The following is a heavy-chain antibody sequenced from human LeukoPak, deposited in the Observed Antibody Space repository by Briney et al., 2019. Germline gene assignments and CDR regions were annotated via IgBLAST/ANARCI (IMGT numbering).Heavy chain of an antibody. CDR2: ISGYNGNT. D-gene: IGHD3-22*01. V-gene: IGHV1-18*01. Sequence: ASVKVSCKATGYTFSSDGINWVRQAPGQGLEWMGWISGYNGNTEYAQKFQGRVTMTTDTSTRTAYMELRSLRSDDTAVYFCARERSDYYDTSGSSHWGQGTLVTVSS. CDR1: GYTFSSDG. J-gene: IGHJ4*02. CDR3: ARERSDYYDTSGSSH.